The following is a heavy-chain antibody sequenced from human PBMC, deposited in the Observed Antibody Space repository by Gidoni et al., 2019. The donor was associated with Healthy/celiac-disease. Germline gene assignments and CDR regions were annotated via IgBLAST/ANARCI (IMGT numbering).Heavy chain of an antibody. CDR3: AKDIGDIVATTTYGMDV. Sequence: EVQLVESGGVVVQPGGSLRPSCSDTGFTFDDYTMTWVRQAPGKGLEWVSLISWDGGSTYYADSVKGRFTISRDNSKNSLYLQMNSLRTEDTALYYCAKDIGDIVATTTYGMDVWGQGTTVTVSS. CDR1: GFTFDDYT. D-gene: IGHD5-12*01. V-gene: IGHV3-43*01. CDR2: ISWDGGST. J-gene: IGHJ6*02.